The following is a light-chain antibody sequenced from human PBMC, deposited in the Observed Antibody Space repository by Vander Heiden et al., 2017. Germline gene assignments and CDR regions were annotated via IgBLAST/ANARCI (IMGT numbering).Light chain of an antibody. CDR1: QSISSW. CDR2: KAS. CDR3: QQDYSYSRT. J-gene: IGKJ1*01. Sequence: DIQMTQFPSTLSASVGDRVTITCRASQSISSWLAWYQQKPGKAPKLLIYKASSLESGVPSRFSGSGSGTEFTLTISSLQPDDFATYYCQQDYSYSRTFGQGTKVEIK. V-gene: IGKV1-5*03.